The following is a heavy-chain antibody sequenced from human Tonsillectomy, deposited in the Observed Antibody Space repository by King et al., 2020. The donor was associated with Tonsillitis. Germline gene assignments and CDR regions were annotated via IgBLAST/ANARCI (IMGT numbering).Heavy chain of an antibody. D-gene: IGHD3-16*01. CDR1: GGSFSSYA. Sequence: LQLLQSGAEVKKPGSSVKVSCTASGGSFSSYAISWVRQAPGQGLVWMGRSIPILVIANYAQKFQGRGTITADKATSTAYMELSRLRSEDTAVYYGATPWGLTVPSALAFDIWGQGTMVTVSS. J-gene: IGHJ3*02. CDR2: SIPILVIA. V-gene: IGHV1-69*09. CDR3: ATPWGLTVPSALAFDI.